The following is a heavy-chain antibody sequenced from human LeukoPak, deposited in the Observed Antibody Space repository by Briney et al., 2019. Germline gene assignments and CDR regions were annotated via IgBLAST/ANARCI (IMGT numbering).Heavy chain of an antibody. D-gene: IGHD2-2*01. V-gene: IGHV3-23*01. CDR2: ISGSGGST. CDR1: GFTFSSYA. Sequence: GPLRLSCAASGFTFSSYAMSWVRQAPGKGLEWVSAISGSGGSTYYADSVKGRFTISRDNSKNTLYLQMNSLRAEDTAVYYCADRGCSSTSCPDYWGQGTLVTVSS. CDR3: ADRGCSSTSCPDY. J-gene: IGHJ4*02.